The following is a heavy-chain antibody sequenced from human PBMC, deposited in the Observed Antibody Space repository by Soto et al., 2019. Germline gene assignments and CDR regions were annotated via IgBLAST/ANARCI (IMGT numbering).Heavy chain of an antibody. CDR2: IYYSGST. CDR3: ARVAVVGATTSGYYYGMDV. D-gene: IGHD1-26*01. CDR1: GGFISSGGYY. V-gene: IGHV4-31*03. Sequence: PSETLSLTCTVSGGFISSGGYYWSWTRQHPGKGLEWIGYIYYSGSTYYNPSLKSRVTISVDTSKNQFSLKLSSVTAADTAVYYCARVAVVGATTSGYYYGMDVWGQGTTVTVSS. J-gene: IGHJ6*02.